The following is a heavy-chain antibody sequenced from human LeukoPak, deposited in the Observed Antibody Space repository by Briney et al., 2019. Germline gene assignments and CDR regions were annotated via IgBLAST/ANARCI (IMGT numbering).Heavy chain of an antibody. CDR2: ISGSGGST. V-gene: IGHV3-23*01. Sequence: GGSLRLSCAASGFTVSSNYMSWVRQAPGKGLEWVSAISGSGGSTYYADSVKGRFTISRDNSKNTLYLQMNGLRAEDTAVYYCAKASTYYYDSSDYYYGYWGQGTLVTVSS. D-gene: IGHD3-22*01. J-gene: IGHJ4*02. CDR1: GFTVSSNY. CDR3: AKASTYYYDSSDYYYGY.